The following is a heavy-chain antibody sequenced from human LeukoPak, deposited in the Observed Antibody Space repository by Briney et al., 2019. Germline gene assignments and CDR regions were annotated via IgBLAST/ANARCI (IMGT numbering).Heavy chain of an antibody. Sequence: PGGSLRLSCAASGFTFSSYWMHWVRQAPGKGLVWVSRINSDGSSTSYADSVKGRFTISRDNAKNTVYLQMNSLRAEDTAVYYCARPAMVRGVIGPSYYMDVWGKGATVTVSS. D-gene: IGHD3-10*01. V-gene: IGHV3-74*01. CDR2: INSDGSST. J-gene: IGHJ6*03. CDR1: GFTFSSYW. CDR3: ARPAMVRGVIGPSYYMDV.